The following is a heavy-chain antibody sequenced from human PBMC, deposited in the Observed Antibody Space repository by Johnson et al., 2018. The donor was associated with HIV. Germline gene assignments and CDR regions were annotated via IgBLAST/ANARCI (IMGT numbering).Heavy chain of an antibody. Sequence: VQLVESGGGVVQPGRSLRLSCAASGFTFSSYAMHWVRQAPGKGLEWVAVISYDGSNKYYADSVEGRFTISRDNSKNTLYLQMNSLRPEDTAVYYCATCRVPAAMFDALDIWGQGTMVNVSS. CDR2: ISYDGSNK. CDR1: GFTFSSYA. J-gene: IGHJ3*02. CDR3: ATCRVPAAMFDALDI. V-gene: IGHV3-30-3*01. D-gene: IGHD2-2*01.